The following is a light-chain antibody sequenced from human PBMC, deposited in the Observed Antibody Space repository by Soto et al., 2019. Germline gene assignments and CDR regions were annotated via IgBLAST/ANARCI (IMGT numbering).Light chain of an antibody. CDR3: QQYGSSFAT. Sequence: EIVLTQSPGTLSLSPGERATLSCRVSQSVSSNLAWYRQTPGQAPRLLIYGASTRATDTPARFSGSGSGTDFTLTISRVEPADFAVYYCQQYGSSFATFGQGTQVE. V-gene: IGKV3-20*01. CDR2: GAS. J-gene: IGKJ1*01. CDR1: QSVSSN.